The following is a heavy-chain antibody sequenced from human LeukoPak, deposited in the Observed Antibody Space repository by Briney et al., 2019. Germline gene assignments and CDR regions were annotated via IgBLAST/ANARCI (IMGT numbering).Heavy chain of an antibody. CDR3: ARGGADGYNWVSDAFDI. Sequence: GGSLRLSCAASGFTFSSYDMHWVRQATGKGLEWVSAIGTAGDTYYPGSVKGRFTISRENAKNSLYLQMNSLRAGDTAVYYCARGGADGYNWVSDAFDIWGQGTMVTVPS. D-gene: IGHD5-24*01. CDR2: IGTAGDT. V-gene: IGHV3-13*01. CDR1: GFTFSSYD. J-gene: IGHJ3*02.